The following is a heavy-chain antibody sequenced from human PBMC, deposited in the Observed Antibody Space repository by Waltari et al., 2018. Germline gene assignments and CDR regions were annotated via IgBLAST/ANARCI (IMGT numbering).Heavy chain of an antibody. CDR3: ASGARADFWGGYSFDY. J-gene: IGHJ4*02. V-gene: IGHV4-34*01. Sequence: QVQLQQWGAGLLKPSETLSLTCAVYGGSFSGYYWSWIRQPPGKGREWIGEINHSGSTNYNPSLKARVTIAVDTAKNQFTLKLRYVTAADTAVYYCASGARADFWGGYSFDYWGQGTLVTVSS. D-gene: IGHD3-3*01. CDR2: INHSGST. CDR1: GGSFSGYY.